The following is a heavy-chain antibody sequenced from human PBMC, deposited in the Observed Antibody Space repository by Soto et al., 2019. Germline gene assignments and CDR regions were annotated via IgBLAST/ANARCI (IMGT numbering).Heavy chain of an antibody. Sequence: LETICLPCTVSEGTSGSHSYPRGRIHQPPGKGLEWIGTIYSTGNTNYHPSLLSRVTISVDTSKNEFSLRLSSVTAADTAVYYCARHHDSWGQGTLVTVSS. CDR3: ARHHDS. CDR2: IYSTGNT. J-gene: IGHJ4*02. V-gene: IGHV4-39*01. CDR1: EGTSGSHSYP.